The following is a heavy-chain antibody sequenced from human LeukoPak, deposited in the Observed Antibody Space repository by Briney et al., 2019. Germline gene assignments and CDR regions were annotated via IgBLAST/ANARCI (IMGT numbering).Heavy chain of an antibody. Sequence: GASVKVSCKASGYSFTDHYIHWVRQAPGQGLEWMGRINPNSGDTLYAQKFQGKITMTRDTSIGTAYMELSRLISDDTAIYYCAMTPCSGDICFFDFWGQGTLVTVSS. CDR2: INPNSGDT. V-gene: IGHV1-2*02. J-gene: IGHJ4*02. D-gene: IGHD2-15*01. CDR1: GYSFTDHY. CDR3: AMTPCSGDICFFDF.